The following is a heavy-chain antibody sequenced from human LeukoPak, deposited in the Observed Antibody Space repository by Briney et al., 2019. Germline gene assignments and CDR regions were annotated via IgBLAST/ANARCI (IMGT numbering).Heavy chain of an antibody. Sequence: GASVKVSCKASGYTFTSYYMHWVRQAPGQGLEWMGIINPSGGSTSYAQKFQGRVTITADKSTSQAYMELTSLRFEDTAVYYCVWGYYSTIALDYWGLGTLVTVSS. J-gene: IGHJ4*02. CDR2: INPSGGST. CDR1: GYTFTSYY. D-gene: IGHD3-22*01. V-gene: IGHV1-46*01. CDR3: VWGYYSTIALDY.